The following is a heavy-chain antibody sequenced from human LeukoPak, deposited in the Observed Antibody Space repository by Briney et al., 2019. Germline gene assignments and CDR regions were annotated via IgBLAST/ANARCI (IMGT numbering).Heavy chain of an antibody. J-gene: IGHJ4*02. Sequence: SETLSLTCAVYGGSFSGYYWSWIRQPPGKGLEWIGEINHSGSTNYNPSLKSRVTISVDTSKNQFSLKLSSVTAADTAVYYCARYGSGGYSNWGQGTLVTVSS. CDR3: ARYGSGGYSN. V-gene: IGHV4-34*01. D-gene: IGHD3-10*01. CDR2: INHSGST. CDR1: GGSFSGYY.